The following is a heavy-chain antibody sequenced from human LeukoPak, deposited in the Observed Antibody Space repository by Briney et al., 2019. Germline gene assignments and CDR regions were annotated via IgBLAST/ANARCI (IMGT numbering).Heavy chain of an antibody. V-gene: IGHV1-46*01. CDR1: GYTFSNFY. CDR2: LNPSGGST. J-gene: IGHJ4*02. D-gene: IGHD4-17*01. CDR3: AREDADYTFSFDF. Sequence: GASVKVSCKASGYTFSNFYMNWVRQAPGQGLEWMGILNPSGGSTRYAQKFQGRVTMTRDTSTSTVYMELSSLRSEDTAVYYCAREDADYTFSFDFWGQGTLVTVSS.